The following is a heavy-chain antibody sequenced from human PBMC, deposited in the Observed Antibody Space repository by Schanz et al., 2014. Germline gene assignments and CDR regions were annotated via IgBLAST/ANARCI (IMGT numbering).Heavy chain of an antibody. CDR3: AKGRCGELSAFDI. D-gene: IGHD3-10*01. Sequence: EVQLVQSGGGLVQPGGSLRLSCAVSGFIVRSNYMTWVRQAPGKGLEWVSFVHPGGSTYYPDSVKGRFTISRDSSKNTLYLQMNNLRPEDTAVYYCAKGRCGELSAFDIWGQGTMVTVSS. CDR2: VHPGGST. CDR1: GFIVRSNY. J-gene: IGHJ3*02. V-gene: IGHV3-66*01.